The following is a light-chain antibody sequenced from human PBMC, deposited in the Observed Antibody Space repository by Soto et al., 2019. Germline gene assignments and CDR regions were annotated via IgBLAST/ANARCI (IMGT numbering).Light chain of an antibody. CDR1: SSNIGSNY. J-gene: IGLJ3*02. CDR2: RNN. V-gene: IGLV1-47*01. Sequence: QSVLTQPPSASETPGQRVTISCSGSSSNIGSNYVYWYQQLPGTAPKLLIYRNNQRPSGVPDRFSGSKSGTSASLAISGLRSEDGADYYWAAWDDRLSGWVIGGGTKVTVL. CDR3: AAWDDRLSGWV.